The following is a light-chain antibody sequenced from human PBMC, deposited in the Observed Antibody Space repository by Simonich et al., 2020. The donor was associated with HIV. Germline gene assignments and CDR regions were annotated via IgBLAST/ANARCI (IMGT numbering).Light chain of an antibody. J-gene: IGLJ2*01. CDR1: SGSIASNY. Sequence: NFMLTQPHSVSESPGKTVTISCTRSSGSIASNYVQWYQQRPGSAPTHVIYADNQRPSGVPDRFSGSIDSSSTSASLTISGLKTEDEADYYCQSYDSDNVVFGGGTKLTVL. CDR3: QSYDSDNVV. V-gene: IGLV6-57*03. CDR2: ADN.